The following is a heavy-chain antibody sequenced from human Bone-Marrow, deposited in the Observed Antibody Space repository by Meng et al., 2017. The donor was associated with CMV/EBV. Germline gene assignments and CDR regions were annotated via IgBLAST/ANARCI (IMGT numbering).Heavy chain of an antibody. Sequence: ASVKVSCKASGYTFASYGINWVRQAPGQGLEWMGWIGAYNGNTNYAQKLQGRVTMTTEISTSTAYMELRSLRSDDTAVYYCARGSGSGSKLIFDYWGQGTLVTVSS. CDR2: IGAYNGNT. V-gene: IGHV1-18*01. CDR3: ARGSGSGSKLIFDY. J-gene: IGHJ4*02. D-gene: IGHD3-3*01. CDR1: GYTFASYG.